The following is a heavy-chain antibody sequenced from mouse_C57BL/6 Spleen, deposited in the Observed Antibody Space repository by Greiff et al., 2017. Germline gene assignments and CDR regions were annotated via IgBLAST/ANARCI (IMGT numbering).Heavy chain of an antibody. CDR3: ARGDSSGYKNFDY. Sequence: QVQLKQSGPELVKPGASVKISCKASGYAFSSSWMNWVKQRPGKGLEWIGRIYPGDGDTNYNGKFKGKATLTADKSSSTAYMQLSSLTSEDSAVYFCARGDSSGYKNFDYWGQGTTLTVSS. J-gene: IGHJ2*01. CDR1: GYAFSSSW. D-gene: IGHD3-2*02. CDR2: IYPGDGDT. V-gene: IGHV1-82*01.